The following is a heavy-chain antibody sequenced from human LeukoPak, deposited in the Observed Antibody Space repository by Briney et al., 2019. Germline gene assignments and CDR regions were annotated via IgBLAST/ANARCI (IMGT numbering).Heavy chain of an antibody. CDR3: ARGDFWSGDYTDAFDV. V-gene: IGHV3-7*04. J-gene: IGHJ3*01. CDR2: IKPDGSEQ. Sequence: PGGSLRLSCAASGFTFNNYWMSWVRQAPGKGLEWVANIKPDGSEQYCVDSVKGRFSISRDNVRNALYLQMNSLRVGDTALYYCARGDFWSGDYTDAFDVWGQVTMVTVSS. D-gene: IGHD3-3*01. CDR1: GFTFNNYW.